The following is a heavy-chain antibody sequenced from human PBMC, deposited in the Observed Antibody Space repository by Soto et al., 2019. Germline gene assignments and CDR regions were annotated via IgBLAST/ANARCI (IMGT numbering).Heavy chain of an antibody. CDR1: GFTFGDYA. Sequence: TGGSLRLSCTASGFTFGDYAMSWFRQAPGKGLEWVGFIRSKAYGGTTEYAASVKGRFTISRDDSKSIAYLQMNSLKTEDTAVYYCTRDPTSYVLRFLEWLTLDAFDIWGQGTMVTVSS. D-gene: IGHD3-3*01. V-gene: IGHV3-49*03. CDR3: TRDPTSYVLRFLEWLTLDAFDI. J-gene: IGHJ3*02. CDR2: IRSKAYGGTT.